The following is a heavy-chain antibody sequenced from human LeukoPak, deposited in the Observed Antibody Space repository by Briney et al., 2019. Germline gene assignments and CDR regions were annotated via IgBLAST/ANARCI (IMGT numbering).Heavy chain of an antibody. D-gene: IGHD6-13*01. J-gene: IGHJ4*02. CDR3: ARDRGDSSSWPYFDY. V-gene: IGHV1-2*02. CDR2: INPNSGGT. CDR1: GYTFTGYY. Sequence: ASVKVSCKASGYTFTGYYMHWMRQAPGQGLEWMGWINPNSGGTNYAQKFQGRVTMTRDTSISTAYMELSRLISDDTAVYYCARDRGDSSSWPYFDYWGQGTLVTVSS.